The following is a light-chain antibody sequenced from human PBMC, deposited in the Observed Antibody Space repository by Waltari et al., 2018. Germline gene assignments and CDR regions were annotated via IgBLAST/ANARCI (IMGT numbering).Light chain of an antibody. CDR3: QQTDSFPLT. CDR2: TAS. V-gene: IGKV1-12*01. J-gene: IGKJ4*01. Sequence: DIQMTQSPSSVSASVGDRVTISWRASQDVGSWLAWYQQRPGKAPNLLIYTASNLQSGVPSRFSGSGSGTEFTLTINGLQPEDFATYFCQQTDSFPLTFGGGTKLEMK. CDR1: QDVGSW.